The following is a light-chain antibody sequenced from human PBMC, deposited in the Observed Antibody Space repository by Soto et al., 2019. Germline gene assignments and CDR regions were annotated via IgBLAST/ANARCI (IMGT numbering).Light chain of an antibody. Sequence: QSALTQPASVSGSPGQSITISCTGTSSDIGAYNYVSWYQQHPGKAPKLLIYEVTNRPSGVSDRFSGSKSGNTASLTISGFQAEDEANYYCNSYTTLSNRVFGTGTKLTVL. J-gene: IGLJ1*01. CDR1: SSDIGAYNY. CDR2: EVT. CDR3: NSYTTLSNRV. V-gene: IGLV2-14*01.